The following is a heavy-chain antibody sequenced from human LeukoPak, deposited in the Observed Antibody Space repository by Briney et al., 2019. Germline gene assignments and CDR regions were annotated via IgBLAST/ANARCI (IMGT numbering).Heavy chain of an antibody. J-gene: IGHJ4*02. CDR1: GFTFDDYG. Sequence: PGGSLRLSCAASGFTFDDYGMSWVRQAPGKGLEWVSGTNWNGGSTGYADSVKGRFTISRDNAKNSLYLQMNSLRAEDTALYYCAREDSSSWGYYFDYWGQGTLVTVSS. CDR3: AREDSSSWGYYFDY. V-gene: IGHV3-20*04. CDR2: TNWNGGST. D-gene: IGHD6-13*01.